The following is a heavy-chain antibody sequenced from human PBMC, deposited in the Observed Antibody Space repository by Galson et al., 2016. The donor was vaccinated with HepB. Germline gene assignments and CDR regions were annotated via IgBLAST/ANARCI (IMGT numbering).Heavy chain of an antibody. J-gene: IGHJ6*02. CDR1: GFTSSAYT. Sequence: SLRLSCAASGFTSSAYTMNWVRQAPGKGLEWISSISGESDYIYYADSVKGRFTISRDNAKNSLYLQMSRLRVEDTALYYCARVGYCSDGSCWFYYYGMDVWGQGTTVTVSS. CDR2: ISGESDYI. CDR3: ARVGYCSDGSCWFYYYGMDV. D-gene: IGHD2-15*01. V-gene: IGHV3-21*01.